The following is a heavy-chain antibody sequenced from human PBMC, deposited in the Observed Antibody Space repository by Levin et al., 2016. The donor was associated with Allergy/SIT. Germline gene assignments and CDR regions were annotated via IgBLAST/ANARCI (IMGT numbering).Heavy chain of an antibody. CDR3: ASNIITYYYYGMDV. J-gene: IGHJ6*02. V-gene: IGHV3-23*01. CDR1: GFTFSSYA. D-gene: IGHD3-16*01. Sequence: GESLKISCAASGFTFSSYAMSWVRQAPGKGLEWVSAISGSGGSTYYADSVKGRFTISRDNAKNSLYLQMNSLRAEDTAVYYCASNIITYYYYGMDVWGQGTTVTVSS. CDR2: ISGSGGST.